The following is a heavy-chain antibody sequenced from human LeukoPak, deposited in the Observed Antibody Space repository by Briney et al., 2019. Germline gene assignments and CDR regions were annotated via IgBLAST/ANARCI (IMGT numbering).Heavy chain of an antibody. D-gene: IGHD2-21*02. V-gene: IGHV4-59*12. J-gene: IGHJ4*02. CDR3: ARGHSSVVTAIPYYFDY. CDR2: IYYSGST. CDR1: GGSISSYY. Sequence: SETLSLTCTVSGGSISSYYWSWIRQPPGKGLEWIGYIYYSGSTNYNPSLKSRVTISVDTSKNQFSLRLSSVTAADTAVYFCARGHSSVVTAIPYYFDYWGQGTLVTVSS.